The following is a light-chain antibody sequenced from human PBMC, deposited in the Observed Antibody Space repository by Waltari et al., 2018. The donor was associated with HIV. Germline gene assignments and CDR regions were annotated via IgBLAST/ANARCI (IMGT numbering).Light chain of an antibody. Sequence: TQSPPTLSVSLGERVTLSCRASQDIGTDLAWYQQIRGQAPRLLIFDTSSRATGVPARFSGGGSGTDFTLTISSLHSEDFGIYYCQQYQTWPPETFGLGTRVDLK. V-gene: IGKV3-15*01. CDR2: DTS. J-gene: IGKJ1*01. CDR1: QDIGTD. CDR3: QQYQTWPPET.